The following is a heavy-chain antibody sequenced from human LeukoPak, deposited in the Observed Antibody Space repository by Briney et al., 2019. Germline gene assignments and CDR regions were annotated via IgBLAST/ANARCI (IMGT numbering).Heavy chain of an antibody. J-gene: IGHJ5*02. CDR3: AHRGYDSSGYLLDFDP. D-gene: IGHD3-22*01. V-gene: IGHV2-5*01. CDR1: GFSLSTSGVG. Sequence: SGPTLVKPTQTLTLTCTFSGFSLSTSGVGVGWIRQPPGKALEWLALIYWNDDKRYSPSLKSRLTITKDTSKNQVVLTMTNMDPVDTATYYCAHRGYDSSGYLLDFDPWGQGTLVTVSS. CDR2: IYWNDDK.